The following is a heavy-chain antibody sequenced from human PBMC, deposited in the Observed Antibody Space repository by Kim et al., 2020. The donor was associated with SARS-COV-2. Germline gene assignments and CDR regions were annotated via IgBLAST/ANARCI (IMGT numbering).Heavy chain of an antibody. CDR2: ISYDGSNK. CDR1: GFTFSSYG. D-gene: IGHD1-1*01. J-gene: IGHJ5*02. V-gene: IGHV3-33*05. Sequence: GGSLRLSCAASGFTFSSYGMHWVRQAPGKGLEWVAVISYDGSNKYYADSVKGRFTISRDNSKNTLYLQMNSLRAEDTAVYYCAKALLESWGQGPVVTVSS. CDR3: AKALLES.